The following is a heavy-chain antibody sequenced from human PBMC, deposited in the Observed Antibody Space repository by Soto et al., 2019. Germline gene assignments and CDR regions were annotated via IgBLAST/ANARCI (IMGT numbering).Heavy chain of an antibody. D-gene: IGHD4-17*01. CDR3: AKGRDSTLLRWQYFDN. Sequence: PGGSLRLSCAVSGFTFSLFGMHWVRQAPGKGPEWVAFISYEGRNKYYADSVKGRFTISRDNSKNTLSLQMDSLRPEDTAVYYCAKGRDSTLLRWQYFDNWGQGTQVTVSS. CDR1: GFTFSLFG. J-gene: IGHJ4*02. V-gene: IGHV3-30*18. CDR2: ISYEGRNK.